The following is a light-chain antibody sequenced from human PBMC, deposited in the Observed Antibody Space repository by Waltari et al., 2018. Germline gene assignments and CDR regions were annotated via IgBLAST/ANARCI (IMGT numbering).Light chain of an antibody. CDR2: AAS. CDR1: QSISSY. CDR3: QQSYSRPRT. Sequence: DIQMTQSPSSLSASVGDRVTITCRASQSISSYLNWYQQKPGKAPKLLIYAASSLQSGVPSRFSGSGSATEFTLTISRLQPEDFATYYCQQSYSRPRTFGQGTKVEIK. J-gene: IGKJ1*01. V-gene: IGKV1-39*01.